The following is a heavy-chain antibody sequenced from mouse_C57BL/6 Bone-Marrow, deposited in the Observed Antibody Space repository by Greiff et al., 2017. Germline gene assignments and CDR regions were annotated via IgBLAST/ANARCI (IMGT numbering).Heavy chain of an antibody. D-gene: IGHD2-4*01. J-gene: IGHJ2*01. Sequence: QVQLQQPGAELVMPGASVKLSCKASGYTFTSYWMHWVKQRPGQGLEWIGEIDPSDSYTNYNQKFKGKSTLTVDKSSSPAYMQLSSLTSEDSAVYYRARWGLRRVFAYWGQGTTLTVSS. V-gene: IGHV1-69*01. CDR2: IDPSDSYT. CDR1: GYTFTSYW. CDR3: ARWGLRRVFAY.